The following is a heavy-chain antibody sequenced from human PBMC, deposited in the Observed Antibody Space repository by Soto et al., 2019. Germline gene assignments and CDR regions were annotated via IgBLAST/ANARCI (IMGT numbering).Heavy chain of an antibody. V-gene: IGHV1-18*01. J-gene: IGHJ4*02. CDR2: ISAYNGNT. Sequence: ASVKVSCKASGYTFTSYGISWVRQAPGQGLEWMGWISAYNGNTNYAQKLQGRVTMTTDTSTSTAYMELRSLRSDDTAVYYCARDYCSSTSCPGNYWGQGTLVTVSS. CDR3: ARDYCSSTSCPGNY. D-gene: IGHD2-2*01. CDR1: GYTFTSYG.